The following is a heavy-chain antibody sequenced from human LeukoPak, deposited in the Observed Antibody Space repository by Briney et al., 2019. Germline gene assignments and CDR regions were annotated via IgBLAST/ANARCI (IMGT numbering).Heavy chain of an antibody. V-gene: IGHV3-48*01. D-gene: IGHD1-14*01. CDR2: ISSSSDII. J-gene: IGHJ4*02. CDR1: AFDFTIYD. Sequence: GGSLRLSCAASAFDFTIYDMNWVRQPPGKGLEWLSYISSSSDIIHYADSVKRRFTISRDNAKNSLYMQMNSLGAEDTAVYYCAKVSRNNHDNFFDYWGQGTLVTVSS. CDR3: AKVSRNNHDNFFDY.